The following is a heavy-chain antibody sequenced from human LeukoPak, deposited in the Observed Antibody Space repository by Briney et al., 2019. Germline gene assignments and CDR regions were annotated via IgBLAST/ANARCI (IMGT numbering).Heavy chain of an antibody. CDR3: AREGDYYDSSGYGY. Sequence: NTSETLSLTCAVYGGSFSGYYWSWIRQPPGKGLEWIGEINHSGSTNYNPSLKSRVTISVGTSKNQFSLKLSSVTAADTAVYYCAREGDYYDSSGYGYWGQGTLVTVSS. V-gene: IGHV4-34*01. CDR1: GGSFSGYY. J-gene: IGHJ4*02. CDR2: INHSGST. D-gene: IGHD3-22*01.